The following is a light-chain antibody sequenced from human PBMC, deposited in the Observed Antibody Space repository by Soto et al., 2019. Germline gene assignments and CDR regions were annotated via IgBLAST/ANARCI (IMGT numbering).Light chain of an antibody. Sequence: EIVLTQSPGTLSLSPVERATLSCRASQSVSSSYLAWSQQKPGQAPRPLIYGASSRATGIPDRFSGSGSGTDFTLTISRLEPEDFAVYYCQQDGSSPRVTFGPGTKVDIK. CDR1: QSVSSSY. CDR3: QQDGSSPRVT. J-gene: IGKJ3*01. V-gene: IGKV3-20*01. CDR2: GAS.